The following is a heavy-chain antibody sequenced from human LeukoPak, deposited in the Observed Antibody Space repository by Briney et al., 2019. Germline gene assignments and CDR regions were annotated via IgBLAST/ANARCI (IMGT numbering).Heavy chain of an antibody. D-gene: IGHD6-6*01. Sequence: GGSLRLSCAASGFTFRTYWMSWVRQAPGKGLEWVASINQGGSETYYVESVKGRFTTSRDNAMNSFFLQMNSLRAEDTAVYYCARLIGDRTIYDYWGQGTLVTVSS. CDR2: INQGGSET. J-gene: IGHJ4*02. CDR3: ARLIGDRTIYDY. V-gene: IGHV3-7*01. CDR1: GFTFRTYW.